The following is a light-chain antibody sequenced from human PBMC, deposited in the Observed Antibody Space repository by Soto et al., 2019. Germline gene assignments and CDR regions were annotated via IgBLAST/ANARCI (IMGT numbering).Light chain of an antibody. CDR3: QQYNSYPWT. CDR2: DAS. CDR1: QSISSW. V-gene: IGKV1-5*01. J-gene: IGKJ1*01. Sequence: DIQMTQSASTLSASVGDRVTITCRASQSISSWLAWYQQKPGKAPKLLIYDASSLESGVPSRFSGSGSGTEFTLTISSLQPDDFATYYCQQYNSYPWTFGQGTKVDTK.